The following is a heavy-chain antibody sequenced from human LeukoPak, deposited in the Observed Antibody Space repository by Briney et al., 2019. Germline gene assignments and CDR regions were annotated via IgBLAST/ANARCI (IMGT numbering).Heavy chain of an antibody. Sequence: ASVKVSCKASGYTFTSCGISWVRPAPGQGLEWMRWISADNGDTNYAQKLQGRVTMTTDTSTSTAYIERRSLISDDTAVYYCARNGPKGVHYYYMDVWGKGTTVTVSS. CDR1: GYTFTSCG. V-gene: IGHV1-18*01. CDR2: ISADNGDT. D-gene: IGHD2-8*01. J-gene: IGHJ6*03. CDR3: ARNGPKGVHYYYMDV.